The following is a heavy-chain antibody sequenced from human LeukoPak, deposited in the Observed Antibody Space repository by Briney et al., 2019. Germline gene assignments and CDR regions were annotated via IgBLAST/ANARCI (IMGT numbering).Heavy chain of an antibody. CDR2: IKEDGSQK. J-gene: IGHJ3*01. CDR3: ARDDRSTRSAFGLDAYDV. Sequence: PGGSLRLSCAASGFTFSRYWMTWVRQAPGKGLEWVANIKEDGSQKYYVDSVKGRFTISRDNAKGSLYLQMNSLRAEDTAVYYRARDDRSTRSAFGLDAYDVWGQGTMATVSS. D-gene: IGHD3/OR15-3a*01. CDR1: GFTFSRYW. V-gene: IGHV3-7*01.